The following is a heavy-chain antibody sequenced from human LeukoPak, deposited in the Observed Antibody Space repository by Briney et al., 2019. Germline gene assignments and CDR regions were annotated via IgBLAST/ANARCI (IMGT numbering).Heavy chain of an antibody. V-gene: IGHV1-69*04. Sequence: SVKVSCKASGGTFSSYAISWVRQAPGQGLEWMGRIIPILGIANYAQKFQGRVTITADKSTSTAYMELSSLRSDDTAVYYCARDSGYETFMVYWGQGTLVTVSS. J-gene: IGHJ4*02. CDR3: ARDSGYETFMVY. CDR2: IIPILGIA. CDR1: GGTFSSYA. D-gene: IGHD5-12*01.